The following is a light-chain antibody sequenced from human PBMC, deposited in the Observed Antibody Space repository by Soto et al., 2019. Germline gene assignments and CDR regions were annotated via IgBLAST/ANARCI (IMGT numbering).Light chain of an antibody. V-gene: IGKV3-11*01. CDR3: HQRSNWPLT. CDR1: QSVSSY. CDR2: DAS. J-gene: IGKJ4*01. Sequence: ELVLTQSPATLSLSPGETATLSCRASQSVSSYLAWYQQKPGQALRLLIYDASKRTTGIPARFSGSGSGTAFALTISSLEPEDFAVYFCHQRSNWPLTFGGGTKLEIK.